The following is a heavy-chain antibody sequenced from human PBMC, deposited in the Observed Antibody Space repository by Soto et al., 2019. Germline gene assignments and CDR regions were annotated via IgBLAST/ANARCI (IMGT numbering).Heavy chain of an antibody. V-gene: IGHV3-15*01. J-gene: IGHJ4*02. Sequence: EVRLVESGGGLVKPGGSLRLSCAASGFTFSNVWMSWVRQAPGKGLEWVGRVKSKSDGATTDYAAPVKGRFTVSRDDSQNTPSLQMDSLKIEDTAVYFCTTAAGGMWGADYWGQGTPVTVSS. CDR3: TTAAGGMWGADY. CDR1: GFTFSNVW. D-gene: IGHD1-26*01. CDR2: VKSKSDGATT.